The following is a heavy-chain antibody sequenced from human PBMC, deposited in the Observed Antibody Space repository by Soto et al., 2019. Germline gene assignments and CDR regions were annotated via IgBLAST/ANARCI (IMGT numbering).Heavy chain of an antibody. CDR3: ARHGAGDYEDAFDI. J-gene: IGHJ3*02. V-gene: IGHV5-10-1*01. D-gene: IGHD4-17*01. CDR2: IDPSDSYT. Sequence: PGESLKISCKGSGYSFTSYWISWVRQMPGKGLEWMGRIDPSDSYTNYSPSFQGHVTISADKSISTAYLQWSSLKASDTAMYCCARHGAGDYEDAFDIWGQGTMVTVSS. CDR1: GYSFTSYW.